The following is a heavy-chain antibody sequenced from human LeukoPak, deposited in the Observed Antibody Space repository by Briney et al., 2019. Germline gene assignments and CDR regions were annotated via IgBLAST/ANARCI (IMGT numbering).Heavy chain of an antibody. V-gene: IGHV1-2*02. CDR3: AKDGPTVTTLLVN. D-gene: IGHD4-17*01. CDR1: GYTFTGYY. J-gene: IGHJ4*02. CDR2: INPNSGGT. Sequence: ASVKVSCKASGYTFTGYYMHWVRQAPGQGLEWMGWINPNSGGTNYAQKFQGRVTMTRDTSISTAYMELSRLRSDDTAVYYCAKDGPTVTTLLVNWGQGTLVTVSS.